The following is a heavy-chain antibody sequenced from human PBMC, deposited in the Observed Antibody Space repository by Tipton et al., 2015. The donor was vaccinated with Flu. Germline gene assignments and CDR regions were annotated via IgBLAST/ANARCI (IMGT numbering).Heavy chain of an antibody. CDR2: IRSKVYGGTT. CDR1: GFTFGDYA. D-gene: IGHD2/OR15-2a*01. CDR3: TYFWPARD. V-gene: IGHV3-49*03. J-gene: IGHJ4*02. Sequence: QLVQSGGGLVQPGRSLRLSCTASGFTFGDYAMSWFRQAPGKELEWVGFIRSKVYGGTTEYAASVKGRFTISRDDSKSIAYLQMNSLKTEDTAVYYCTYFWPARDWCQGTLVTVSS.